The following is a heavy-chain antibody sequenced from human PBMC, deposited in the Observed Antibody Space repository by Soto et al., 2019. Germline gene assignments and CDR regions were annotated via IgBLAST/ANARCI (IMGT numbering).Heavy chain of an antibody. CDR3: ARQSYDSSDYFDY. CDR1: GYSITSSTYY. D-gene: IGHD3-22*01. V-gene: IGHV4-39*01. J-gene: IGHJ4*02. CDR2: IYYSGST. Sequence: SETLSLTCTVSGYSITSSTYYWGWIRQPPGKGLEWIGSIYYSGSTYYNPSLNSRVTISVDTSRIHFSLKLISVTAADTAVYYCARQSYDSSDYFDYWGQGTLVTVSS.